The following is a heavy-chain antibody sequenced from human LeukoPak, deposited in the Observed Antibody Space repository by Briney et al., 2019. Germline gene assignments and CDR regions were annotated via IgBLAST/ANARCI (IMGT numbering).Heavy chain of an antibody. CDR1: GGSISSYY. CDR2: IYYSGST. D-gene: IGHD1-26*01. V-gene: IGHV4-59*08. J-gene: IGHJ5*02. CDR3: ARHRPPRLGAIPYNWFDP. Sequence: PSETLSLTCTVSGGSISSYYWSWIRQPPGKGLEWIGYIYYSGSTNYNPSLKSRVTISVDTSKNQFSLKLSSVTAADTAVYYCARHRPPRLGAIPYNWFDPWGQGTLVTVSS.